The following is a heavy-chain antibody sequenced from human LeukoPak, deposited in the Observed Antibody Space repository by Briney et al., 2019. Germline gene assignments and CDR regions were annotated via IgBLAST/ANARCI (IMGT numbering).Heavy chain of an antibody. D-gene: IGHD3-22*01. CDR3: ARGGSDSRGYFVYYFDY. V-gene: IGHV3-21*03. J-gene: IGHJ4*02. CDR2: ISSSSSYI. CDR1: GFTFSSYS. Sequence: GGSLRLSCAASGFTFSSYSMNWVRQAPGKGLEWVSSISSSSSYIYYADSVKGRFTISRDNAKNSLHLQIKSLRAEDTAVYYCARGGSDSRGYFVYYFDYWGQGTLVTVSS.